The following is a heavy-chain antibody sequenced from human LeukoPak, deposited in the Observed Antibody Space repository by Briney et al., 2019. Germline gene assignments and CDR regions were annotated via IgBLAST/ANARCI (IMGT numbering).Heavy chain of an antibody. D-gene: IGHD1-14*01. J-gene: IGHJ4*02. CDR3: AKASRMGYFDY. Sequence: GGSLRLSCAASGFTFSSYGMHWVRQAPGKGLEWVAVIWYDGSNKYYADSVKGRFTISRDNSKNTLYLQMNSLRAEDTAVYYCAKASRMGYFDYWGQGTLVTVSS. V-gene: IGHV3-33*06. CDR1: GFTFSSYG. CDR2: IWYDGSNK.